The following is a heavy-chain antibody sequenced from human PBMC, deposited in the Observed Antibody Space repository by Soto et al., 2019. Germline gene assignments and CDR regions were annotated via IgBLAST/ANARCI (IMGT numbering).Heavy chain of an antibody. Sequence: QVQLVQSGAEVKKPGASVKVSCKASGYTFTSYGISWVRQAPGQGLEWMGWISAYNGNTNYAQKLQGRGTMTTDTSTSTAYREPRSLRSDDTAVYYCARGGGTNRSHSPRYWFDPWGQGTLVTVSS. CDR2: ISAYNGNT. CDR3: ARGGGTNRSHSPRYWFDP. D-gene: IGHD2-8*01. J-gene: IGHJ5*02. V-gene: IGHV1-18*01. CDR1: GYTFTSYG.